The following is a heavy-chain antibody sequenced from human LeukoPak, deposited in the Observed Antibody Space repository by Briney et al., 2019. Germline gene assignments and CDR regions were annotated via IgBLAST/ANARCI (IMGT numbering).Heavy chain of an antibody. CDR1: GFTFSSYS. Sequence: GGSLRLSCAASGFTFSSYSMNWVRQAPGKGLEWVSSISSSSSSYIYYADSLKGRFTISRDNAKNSLYLQMNSLRAEDTAVYYCARNLYDFWSAYYDYWGQGTLVTVSS. V-gene: IGHV3-21*01. D-gene: IGHD3-3*01. J-gene: IGHJ4*02. CDR3: ARNLYDFWSAYYDY. CDR2: ISSSSSSYI.